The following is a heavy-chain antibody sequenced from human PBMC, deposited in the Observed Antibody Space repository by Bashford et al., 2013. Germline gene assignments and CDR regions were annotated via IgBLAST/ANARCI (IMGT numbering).Heavy chain of an antibody. CDR2: LNSGGST. Sequence: GSLRLSCEAFGLTFKNYWMSWVRQAPGKGLEWVSILNSGGSTYYADSVKGRFTVSRDNSKNTVYLQMNSLSAEDTAVYYCARDRDCSTTSCYAEYYYYMDVWGKGTTVTVSS. CDR1: GLTFKNYW. J-gene: IGHJ6*03. D-gene: IGHD2-2*01. CDR3: ARDRDCSTTSCYAEYYYYMDV. V-gene: IGHV3-66*02.